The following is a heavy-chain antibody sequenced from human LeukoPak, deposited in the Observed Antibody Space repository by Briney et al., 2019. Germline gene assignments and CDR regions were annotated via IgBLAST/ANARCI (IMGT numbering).Heavy chain of an antibody. CDR2: INPSSGDT. J-gene: IGHJ4*02. CDR1: GYSFTAAYN. D-gene: IGHD5-12*01. Sequence: ASLKVSCKASGYSFTAAYNIHWLRQAPGQGPEFMGWINPSSGDTRYAQKFQGRVTVTRDTFISTAYMELSGLTSDDTAVYYCARDPRGTYDYWGQGTLVTVSS. CDR3: ARDPRGTYDY. V-gene: IGHV1-2*02.